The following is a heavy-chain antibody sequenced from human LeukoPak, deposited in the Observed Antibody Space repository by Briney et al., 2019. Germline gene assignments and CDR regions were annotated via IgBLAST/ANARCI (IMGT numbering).Heavy chain of an antibody. CDR3: ARVMREYCSSTRCRYYYYYYMDV. Sequence: SETLSLTCAVYGGSFSGYYWSWIRQPPGKGLEWIGEINHSGSTNYNPSLKSRVTISVDTSKNQFYLKLSSVTAAETAVYYCARVMREYCSSTRCRYYYYYYMDVWGKGTTVTVSS. CDR1: GGSFSGYY. V-gene: IGHV4-34*01. J-gene: IGHJ6*03. CDR2: INHSGST. D-gene: IGHD2-2*01.